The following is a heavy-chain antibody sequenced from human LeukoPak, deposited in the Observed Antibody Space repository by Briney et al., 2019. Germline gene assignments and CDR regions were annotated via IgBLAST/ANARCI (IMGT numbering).Heavy chain of an antibody. CDR3: ARDVVAAPGTWDY. V-gene: IGHV4-39*07. D-gene: IGHD6-13*01. J-gene: IGHJ4*02. CDR1: GGSISSSSYY. Sequence: MPSETLSLTCTASGGSISSSSYYWAWIRQPPGKGLEWIGSIHYSGSTYYSPSLQSRVTISIDTSKNQFSLKLRFVTAADTAVYYCARDVVAAPGTWDYWGQGTLVTVSS. CDR2: IHYSGST.